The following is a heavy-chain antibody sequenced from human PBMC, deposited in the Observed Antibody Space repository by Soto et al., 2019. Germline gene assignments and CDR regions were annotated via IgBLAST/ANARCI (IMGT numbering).Heavy chain of an antibody. CDR1: GGSVSSGSYY. CDR3: ARGIEGWYQGRYYDGMDV. Sequence: QVQLQESGPGLVKPSETLSLTCTVSGGSVSSGSYYWSWIRQPPGKGLEWIGYIYYSGSTNYNPSLEIRVTISVDTSKNQFSLKLSSVTAADTAVYYCARGIEGWYQGRYYDGMDVWGQGTTVPVSS. D-gene: IGHD6-19*01. J-gene: IGHJ6*02. CDR2: IYYSGST. V-gene: IGHV4-61*01.